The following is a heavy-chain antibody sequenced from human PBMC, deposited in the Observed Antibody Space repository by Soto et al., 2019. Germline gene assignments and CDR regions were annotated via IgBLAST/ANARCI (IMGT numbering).Heavy chain of an antibody. CDR1: GGSSSGYY. V-gene: IGHV4-34*01. D-gene: IGHD6-13*01. CDR2: TNHSGTT. CDR3: AGDRSSWYARHYYYYGMDV. J-gene: IGHJ6*02. Sequence: SETLSPTCALYGGSSSGYYWSWNRQLPGKGRGWIGETNHSGTTNYNPSPKSQATIPVDTSKNQFSLKLSSVTAAATAVYYCAGDRSSWYARHYYYYGMDVWGQGTTVTVSS.